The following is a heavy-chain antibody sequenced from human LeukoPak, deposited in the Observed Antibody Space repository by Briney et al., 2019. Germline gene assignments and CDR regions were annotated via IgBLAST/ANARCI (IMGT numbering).Heavy chain of an antibody. CDR3: ARDITGPPTYYYYYMDV. CDR1: GDSFSSYF. V-gene: IGHV4-4*07. J-gene: IGHJ6*03. Sequence: SETLSLTCNVSGDSFSSYFWSWIRQPAGKGLEWIGRLHASGGANYNPSLKSRVTMSLDTSKNQFSLKLVSVTAADSAVYYCARDITGPPTYYYYYMDVWGKGTTVTVSS. CDR2: LHASGGA. D-gene: IGHD2-8*02.